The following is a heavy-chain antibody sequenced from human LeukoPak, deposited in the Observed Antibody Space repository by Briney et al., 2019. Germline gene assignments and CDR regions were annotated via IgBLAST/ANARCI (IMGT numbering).Heavy chain of an antibody. CDR1: GYSISSGYY. D-gene: IGHD1-26*01. Sequence: SETLSLTCTVSGYSISSGYYWGWIRQPPGKGLEWIGSIYHSGSTYYNPSLKSRVTISVDTSKNQFSLMLSSVTAADTAVYFCAREVGSEATNDDAFDIWGQGTMVTVSS. J-gene: IGHJ3*02. V-gene: IGHV4-38-2*02. CDR3: AREVGSEATNDDAFDI. CDR2: IYHSGST.